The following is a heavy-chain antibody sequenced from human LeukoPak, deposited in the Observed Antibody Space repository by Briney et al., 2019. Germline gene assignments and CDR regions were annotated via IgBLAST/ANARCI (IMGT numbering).Heavy chain of an antibody. J-gene: IGHJ4*02. CDR1: GFTFSNAW. V-gene: IGHV3-48*04. CDR2: ISSSSSTI. Sequence: PGGSLRLSCAASGFTFSNAWMSWVRQAPGKGLEWVSYISSSSSTIYYADSVKGRFTISRDNAKNSLYLQMNSLRAEDTAVYYCARDRTYGSGSYQCDYWGQGTLVTVSS. CDR3: ARDRTYGSGSYQCDY. D-gene: IGHD3-10*01.